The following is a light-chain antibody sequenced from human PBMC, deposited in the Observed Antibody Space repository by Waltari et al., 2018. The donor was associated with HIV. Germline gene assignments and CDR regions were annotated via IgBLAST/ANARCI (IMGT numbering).Light chain of an antibody. J-gene: IGLJ3*02. V-gene: IGLV2-14*01. Sequence: QSALPQPASVSGSPGQSITIPCTVTSGDFGSFNYVSWYQHHPGKAPKFMISEVSKRPSGVSNRFSGSKSGNTASLIISGLQAEDEGDYYCSSYTSSNTVVFGGGTKLTVL. CDR1: SGDFGSFNY. CDR3: SSYTSSNTVV. CDR2: EVS.